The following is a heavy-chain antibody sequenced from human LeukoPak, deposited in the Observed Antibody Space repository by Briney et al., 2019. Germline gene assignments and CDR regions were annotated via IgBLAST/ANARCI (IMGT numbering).Heavy chain of an antibody. CDR3: ATDSYVSGSYYRLFY. D-gene: IGHD3-10*01. CDR2: IRYDGSNE. J-gene: IGHJ4*02. V-gene: IGHV3-30*02. Sequence: PGGSLRLSCAASGFTFSSYGMHWVRRAPGKGLDWVAFIRYDGSNEFYADSVKGRFTISRDNSKNTLYLQMNNLRAEDTAIYYCATDSYVSGSYYRLFYWGQGTLVTVSS. CDR1: GFTFSSYG.